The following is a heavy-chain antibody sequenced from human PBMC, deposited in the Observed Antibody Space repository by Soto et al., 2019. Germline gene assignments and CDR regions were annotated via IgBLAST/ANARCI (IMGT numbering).Heavy chain of an antibody. CDR2: IHSGST. Sequence: QVQLQESGPGLVKPSETLSLTCTVSGGSITSDYWNWIRQPPGRGLEWIGYIHSGSTNYNASLRSQVTMSVDTSKNQFSLKLSSVTAADTAVYFCARHDGSRSTDFWGQGTLVTVSS. D-gene: IGHD3-10*01. V-gene: IGHV4-59*08. J-gene: IGHJ4*02. CDR3: ARHDGSRSTDF. CDR1: GGSITSDY.